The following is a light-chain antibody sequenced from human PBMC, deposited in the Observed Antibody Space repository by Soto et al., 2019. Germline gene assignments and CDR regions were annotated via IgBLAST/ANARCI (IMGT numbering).Light chain of an antibody. CDR3: QQCYNLPCT. J-gene: IGKJ3*01. CDR2: AAS. CDR1: QSVATN. V-gene: IGKV3-15*01. Sequence: IVMQHSPATLSASPGERATLSCRASQSVATNLDWYQQKPGQPPRLLIYAASTRPTGIPARFSGSESGTEFTLTISSLQSEDFGAYSCQQCYNLPCTFGPGTKVDIK.